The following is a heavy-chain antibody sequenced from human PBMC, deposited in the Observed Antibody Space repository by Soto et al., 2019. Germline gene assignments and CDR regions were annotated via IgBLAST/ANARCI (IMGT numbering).Heavy chain of an antibody. CDR1: GYTFTRYG. CDR3: AREESTSYSPSYGMDV. Sequence: ASVKVSCKASGYTFTRYGISWVRQAPGQGLEWMGWISGYNGDTNYAQKFQGRVSMTRDTSISTAYMELRRLRSDDTAVYYCAREESTSYSPSYGMDVWGQGTTVTVSS. V-gene: IGHV1-18*01. D-gene: IGHD2-21*01. J-gene: IGHJ6*02. CDR2: ISGYNGDT.